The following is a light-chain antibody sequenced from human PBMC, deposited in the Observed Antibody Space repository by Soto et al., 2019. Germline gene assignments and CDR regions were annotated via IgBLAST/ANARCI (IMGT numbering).Light chain of an antibody. Sequence: QSALTQPASVSGSPGQSITISCTGTSSDVGGYNYVSWYQQHPGKAPKLVIYEVTKRPSGVPDRVSASKSGNTASLTVSGLRAEDEADYYCSSYAGSNNFVFGSGTKVTVL. CDR2: EVT. J-gene: IGLJ1*01. V-gene: IGLV2-8*01. CDR1: SSDVGGYNY. CDR3: SSYAGSNNFV.